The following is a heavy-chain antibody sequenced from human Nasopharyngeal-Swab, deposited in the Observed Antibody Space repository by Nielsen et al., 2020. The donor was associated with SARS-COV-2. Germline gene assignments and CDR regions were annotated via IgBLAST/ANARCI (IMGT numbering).Heavy chain of an antibody. CDR1: GYTFTGYY. V-gene: IGHV1-2*02. CDR2: INPNSGGT. CDR3: ARGSAVAGLGMRDAFDI. D-gene: IGHD6-19*01. Sequence: ASVKVSCKASGYTFTGYYMHWVRQAPGQGLEWMGWINPNSGGTNYAQKFQGRVTMTRDTSISTAYTELSRLRSDDTAVYYCARGSAVAGLGMRDAFDIWGQGTMVTVSS. J-gene: IGHJ3*02.